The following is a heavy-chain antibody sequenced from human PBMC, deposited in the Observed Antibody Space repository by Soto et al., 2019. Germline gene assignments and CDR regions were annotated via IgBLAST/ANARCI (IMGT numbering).Heavy chain of an antibody. Sequence: QVQLQESGPGLVKPSETLSLTCTVSGGSISSYYWSWIRQPAGKGLEWIGRIYASGTTYYNPSLKSRVTMSVDTSKNQCSLKLSSVTAADTAVYYCARAPTYSSSWLDYWGQGTLVTVSS. J-gene: IGHJ4*02. D-gene: IGHD6-13*01. CDR2: IYASGTT. CDR3: ARAPTYSSSWLDY. CDR1: GGSISSYY. V-gene: IGHV4-4*07.